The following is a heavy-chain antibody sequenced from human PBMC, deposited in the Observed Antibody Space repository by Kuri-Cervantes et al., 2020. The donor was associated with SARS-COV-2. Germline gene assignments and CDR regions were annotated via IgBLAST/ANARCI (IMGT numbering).Heavy chain of an antibody. V-gene: IGHV5-10-1*01. CDR2: IDPSDSYT. Sequence: GESLKISCKGSAYSFTSYWISWVRQMPGRGLEWMGRIDPSDSYTKYSPSFQGHVTISVDKSIRTAFLQWSSLKASDTAIYYCARHPGAATSQFMESYYFYGMDVWGQGTTVTVSS. CDR1: AYSFTSYW. J-gene: IGHJ6*02. D-gene: IGHD3-3*01. CDR3: ARHPGAATSQFMESYYFYGMDV.